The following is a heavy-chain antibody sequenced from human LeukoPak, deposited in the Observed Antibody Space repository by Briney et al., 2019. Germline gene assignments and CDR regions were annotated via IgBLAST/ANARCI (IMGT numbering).Heavy chain of an antibody. V-gene: IGHV1-24*01. J-gene: IGHJ5*02. Sequence: ASVKVSCKVSGYTLSELAMHWVRQAPGEGLEWMGGFDPEDGKTRYAKKFQGRVTMTEDTSTDTTYMELNSLTPEDTAVYYCTTVGWSAIEAAVDWFDPWGQGSLVTVSS. D-gene: IGHD6-13*01. CDR1: GYTLSELA. CDR2: FDPEDGKT. CDR3: TTVGWSAIEAAVDWFDP.